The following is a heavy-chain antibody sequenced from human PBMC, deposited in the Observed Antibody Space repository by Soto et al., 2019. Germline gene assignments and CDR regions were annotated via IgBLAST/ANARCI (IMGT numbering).Heavy chain of an antibody. Sequence: GGSLRLSCAASGFTFSSYWMSWVRQAPGKGLEWVANIKQDGSEKYYVDSVKGRFTISRDNAKNSLYLQMNSLRAEDRVVYYCGRDRDWNRHAFDIWGQGTMVTVSS. CDR2: IKQDGSEK. D-gene: IGHD1-1*01. CDR1: GFTFSSYW. J-gene: IGHJ3*02. CDR3: GRDRDWNRHAFDI. V-gene: IGHV3-7*01.